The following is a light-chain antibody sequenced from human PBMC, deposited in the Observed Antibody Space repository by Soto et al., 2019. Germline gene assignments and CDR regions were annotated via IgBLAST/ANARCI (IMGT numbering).Light chain of an antibody. Sequence: QSVLTQSSSASASLGSSVKLNCTLSSGHSSFIISWHQQQPGKAPRFLMKLEVDGSYYKGSGVPDRLSCSSSGADRYLTSSTQQFDDEADYYCETWDSNTWVFGGGTKLTVL. CDR2: LEVDGSY. V-gene: IGLV4-60*02. CDR1: SGHSSFI. J-gene: IGLJ3*02. CDR3: ETWDSNTWV.